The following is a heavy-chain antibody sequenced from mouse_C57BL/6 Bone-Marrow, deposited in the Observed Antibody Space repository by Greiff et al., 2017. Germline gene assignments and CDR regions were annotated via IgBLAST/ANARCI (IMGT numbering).Heavy chain of an antibody. D-gene: IGHD1-1*01. CDR3: AREGDTHCSSYRGFFDY. V-gene: IGHV1-59*01. CDR2: IDPSDSYT. CDR1: GYTFTSYW. J-gene: IGHJ2*01. Sequence: QVQLQQPGAELVRPGTSVKLSCKASGYTFTSYWMHWVKQRPGQGLEWIGVIDPSDSYTNYNQKFKGKATLTVDTSSSTAYMQLSSLTSDASAVYYCAREGDTHCSSYRGFFDYWGQGTTLTVSS.